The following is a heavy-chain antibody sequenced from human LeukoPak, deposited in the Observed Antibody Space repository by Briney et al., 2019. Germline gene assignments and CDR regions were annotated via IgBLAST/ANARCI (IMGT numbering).Heavy chain of an antibody. D-gene: IGHD4-11*01. CDR2: ISGSGGST. V-gene: IGHV3-23*01. Sequence: GGSLRLSCAASGFTFSSYAMSWVRQAPGKGLEWVSAISGSGGSTYYADSVKGRFTISRDNSKNTLYLQMNSLRAEDTAVYYYAKDLGVTGYYYYYMDVWGKGTTVTVSS. CDR3: AKDLGVTGYYYYYMDV. J-gene: IGHJ6*03. CDR1: GFTFSSYA.